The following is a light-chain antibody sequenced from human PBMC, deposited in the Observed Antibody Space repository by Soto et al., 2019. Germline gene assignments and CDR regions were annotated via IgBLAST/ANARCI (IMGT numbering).Light chain of an antibody. J-gene: IGKJ4*01. Sequence: EIVMTQSPATLSVSPGERATLSCRASQSVSSNLAWYQQKPGQAPRLLIYGASTRATGIPARFSGSGSGTEFTLTSSSLQSVDLAVYYCQHYNNWPLTFGEGTKVEIK. CDR3: QHYNNWPLT. CDR1: QSVSSN. V-gene: IGKV3-15*01. CDR2: GAS.